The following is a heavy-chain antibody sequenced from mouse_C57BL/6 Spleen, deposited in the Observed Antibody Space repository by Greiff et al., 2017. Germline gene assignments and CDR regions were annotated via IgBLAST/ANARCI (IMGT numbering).Heavy chain of an antibody. V-gene: IGHV2-5*01. CDR1: GFSLTSYG. J-gene: IGHJ1*03. CDR3: AKKGESYWYFDV. Sequence: VKVVESGPGLVQPSQSLSITCTVSGFSLTSYGVHWVRQSPGKGLEWLGVIWRGGSTDYNAAFMSRLSITKDNSKSQVFFKMNSLQADDTAIYYCAKKGESYWYFDVWGTGTTVTVSS. CDR2: IWRGGST.